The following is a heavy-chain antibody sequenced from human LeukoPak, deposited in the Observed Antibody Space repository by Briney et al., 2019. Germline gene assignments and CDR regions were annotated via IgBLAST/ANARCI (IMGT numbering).Heavy chain of an antibody. J-gene: IGHJ6*03. CDR2: IKSKTDGGTT. Sequence: PGGSLRLSCAASGFTFSNAWMSWVRQAPGKGLEWVGRIKSKTDGGTTDYAAPVKGRFIISRDDSKNTLYLQMNSLKTEDTAVYYCTTGLSLYSSSWTAYYYYYMDVWGKGTTVTVSS. CDR1: GFTFSNAW. V-gene: IGHV3-15*01. D-gene: IGHD6-13*01. CDR3: TTGLSLYSSSWTAYYYYYMDV.